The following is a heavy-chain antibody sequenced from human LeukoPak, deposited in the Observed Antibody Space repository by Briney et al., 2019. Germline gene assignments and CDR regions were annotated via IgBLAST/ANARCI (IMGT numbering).Heavy chain of an antibody. J-gene: IGHJ4*02. D-gene: IGHD3-10*01. CDR1: GFTFSNNA. CDR3: ASDPPKRDYYGSGSYEN. CDR2: INNSGSKT. V-gene: IGHV3-23*01. Sequence: GGSWRLSCAASGFTFSNNAMSWVRQAPGKGLEWVSGINNSGSKTYYADSVKGRFTISRDNAKNTLYLQMNSLRAEDTAVYYCASDPPKRDYYGSGSYENWGQGTLVTVSS.